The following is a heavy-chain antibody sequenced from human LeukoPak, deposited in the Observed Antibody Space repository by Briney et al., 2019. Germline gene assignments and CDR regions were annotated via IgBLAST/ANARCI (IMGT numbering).Heavy chain of an antibody. CDR3: AKTPWSYYDSSGYYGFGY. CDR1: GFTLSNYA. V-gene: IGHV3-23*01. D-gene: IGHD3-22*01. CDR2: ISGSGGST. J-gene: IGHJ4*02. Sequence: GGSLRLSCAASGFTLSNYAMSWVRQAPGKGLEWVSAISGSGGSTYYADSVKGRFTISRDNSKNTLYLQMDSLRAEDTAVYYCAKTPWSYYDSSGYYGFGYWGQGTLVTVSS.